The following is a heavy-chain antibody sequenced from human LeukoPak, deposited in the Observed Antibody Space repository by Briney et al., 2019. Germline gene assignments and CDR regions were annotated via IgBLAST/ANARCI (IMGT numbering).Heavy chain of an antibody. CDR1: GFTFSSYS. CDR2: ISSSSSYI. D-gene: IGHD3-10*01. V-gene: IGHV3-21*01. J-gene: IGHJ3*02. CDR3: ARDGPDYYGSGRAFDI. Sequence: GGSLRLSCAASGFTFSSYSMNWVRQAPGKGLEWVSSISSSSSYIYYADSVKGRFTISRDNAENSLYLQMNSLRAEDTAVYYCARDGPDYYGSGRAFDIWGQGTMVTVSS.